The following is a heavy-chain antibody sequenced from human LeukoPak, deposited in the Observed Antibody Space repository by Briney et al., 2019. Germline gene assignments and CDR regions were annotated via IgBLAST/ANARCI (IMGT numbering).Heavy chain of an antibody. D-gene: IGHD3-9*01. CDR3: ARTGELRYFDWCFDY. CDR1: GGSISTSNYY. J-gene: IGHJ4*02. Sequence: SETLSLTCTVSGGSISTSNYYWGWIRQPPGKGLEWIGNIFYSGSTYYSPSLKSRVTISLDTSRNQFSLKLSSVTAADTAVYYCARTGELRYFDWCFDYWGQGTLVTVSS. CDR2: IFYSGST. V-gene: IGHV4-39*07.